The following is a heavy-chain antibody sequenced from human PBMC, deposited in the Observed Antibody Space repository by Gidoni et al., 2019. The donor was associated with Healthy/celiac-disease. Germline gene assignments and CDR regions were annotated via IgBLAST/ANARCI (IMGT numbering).Heavy chain of an antibody. Sequence: QLQLQESAPGLVKPSQTLSLTSAVSGGTISSGGYSWSWIRQPPGKGLEWIGYIYHSGSTYYNPSLKSRVTISVDRSKNQFSLKLSSVTAADTAVYYCARARTGNYYYYYGMDVWGQGTTVTVSS. V-gene: IGHV4-30-2*01. CDR2: IYHSGST. CDR3: ARARTGNYYYYYGMDV. J-gene: IGHJ6*02. CDR1: GGTISSGGYS. D-gene: IGHD7-27*01.